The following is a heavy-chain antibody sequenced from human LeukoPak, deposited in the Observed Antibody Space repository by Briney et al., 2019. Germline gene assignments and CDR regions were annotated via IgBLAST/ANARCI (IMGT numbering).Heavy chain of an antibody. CDR3: AKGRSAAMIEAAFDY. CDR1: GFTFSSYA. D-gene: IGHD3-22*01. J-gene: IGHJ4*02. Sequence: PGGSLRLSCAVSGFTFSSYAMNWVRQAPGKGLEWVSVISGSGGRPYYEDSVKGRFTISRDNSKNTLYLQMNSLRAEDTAVYYCAKGRSAAMIEAAFDYWGQGTLVTVSS. V-gene: IGHV3-23*01. CDR2: ISGSGGRP.